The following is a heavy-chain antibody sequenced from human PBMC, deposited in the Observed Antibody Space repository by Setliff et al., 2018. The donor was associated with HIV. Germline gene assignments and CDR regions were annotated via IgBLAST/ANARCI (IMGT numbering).Heavy chain of an antibody. Sequence: ASVKVSCKASGYTFTNFDINWVRQATGQGLEWMGWMNPESGDTGYAQKFQDRVTITRNTSINTAYMELNSLRFDDTAVYYCARDLSYTANWEFDFWGQGTLVTVSS. CDR3: ARDLSYTANWEFDF. CDR2: MNPESGDT. D-gene: IGHD3-16*01. V-gene: IGHV1-8*03. CDR1: GYTFTNFD. J-gene: IGHJ4*02.